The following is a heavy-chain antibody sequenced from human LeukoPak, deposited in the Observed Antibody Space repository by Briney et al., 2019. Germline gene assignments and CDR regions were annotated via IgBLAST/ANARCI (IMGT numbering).Heavy chain of an antibody. CDR3: ASGYSYAYLSGY. D-gene: IGHD5-18*01. CDR1: GYTFTSYG. CDR2: IIPILGIA. Sequence: GASVKVSCKASGYTFTSYGISWVRQAPGQGLEWMGRIIPILGIANYAQKFQGRVTITADKSTSTAYMELSSLRSEDTAVYYCASGYSYAYLSGYWGQGTLVTVSS. V-gene: IGHV1-69*04. J-gene: IGHJ4*02.